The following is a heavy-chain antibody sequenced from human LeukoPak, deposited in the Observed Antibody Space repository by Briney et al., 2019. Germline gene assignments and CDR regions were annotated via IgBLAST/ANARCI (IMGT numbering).Heavy chain of an antibody. D-gene: IGHD4-11*01. CDR3: ARDTSQSNTVTYFDH. V-gene: IGHV3-21*01. CDR2: VDSSSAYI. CDR1: GLTFSSFG. J-gene: IGHJ4*02. Sequence: GGSLRLSCAASGLTFSSFGMNWVRHAPGKGVECVSFVDSSSAYIYYADSVKGRFTISRDNAKHSLFLEMNSLRAEDSAVYYCARDTSQSNTVTYFDHWGQGTLVSVSS.